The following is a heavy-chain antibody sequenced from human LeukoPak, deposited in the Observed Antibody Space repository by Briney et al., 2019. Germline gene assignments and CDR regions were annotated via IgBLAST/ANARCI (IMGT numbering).Heavy chain of an antibody. CDR1: GGSISSGTYY. CDR2: FYTSGNT. CDR3: ARGRDGYNFLNRGEYYYFDY. J-gene: IGHJ4*02. Sequence: SETLSLTCTVSGGSISSGTYYWSWIRQPAGKGLEWIGRFYTSGNTNYNPSLKSRVTISVDTSKNQFSLRLNSVTAADTAVYYCARGRDGYNFLNRGEYYYFDYWGQGTLVTVSS. D-gene: IGHD5-24*01. V-gene: IGHV4-61*02.